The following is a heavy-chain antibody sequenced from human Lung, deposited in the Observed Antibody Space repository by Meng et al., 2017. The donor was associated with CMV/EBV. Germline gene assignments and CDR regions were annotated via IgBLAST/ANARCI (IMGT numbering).Heavy chain of an antibody. CDR1: GGTFSSYA. Sequence: SVKVSXKASGGTFSSYAFSWVRQAPGQGLEWMGGIIPVFAIANYAQKFQGRITITTDESTGTAYMELSSLRSEDTAVYYCVRDRTGDCSSTSCYNYYYYYGMDVWGQGTTVTVSS. D-gene: IGHD2-2*02. CDR3: VRDRTGDCSSTSCYNYYYYYGMDV. CDR2: IIPVFAIA. J-gene: IGHJ6*02. V-gene: IGHV1-69*05.